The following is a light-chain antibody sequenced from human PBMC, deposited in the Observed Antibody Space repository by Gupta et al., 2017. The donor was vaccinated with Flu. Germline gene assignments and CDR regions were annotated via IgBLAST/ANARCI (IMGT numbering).Light chain of an antibody. Sequence: DIQLTESTSSLSATVGDRVTITCRTSQSISTSLNWYQQKPGKAPKFLIYAASSLKSGVPSRCSGSGSGTNFTLTSSSLQPEEFATYYCQQRHSSPPTFGQGTKLEIK. V-gene: IGKV1-39*01. CDR1: QSISTS. CDR2: AAS. J-gene: IGKJ2*01. CDR3: QQRHSSPPT.